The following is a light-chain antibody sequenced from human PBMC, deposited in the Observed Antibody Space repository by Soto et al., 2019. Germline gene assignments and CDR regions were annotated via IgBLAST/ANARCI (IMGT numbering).Light chain of an antibody. J-gene: IGLJ1*01. CDR2: DVS. V-gene: IGLV2-11*01. CDR3: CSYVGGYSYV. CDR1: SSDVGVYNS. Sequence: QSVLTQPRSVSGSPGQSVTVSCIGTSSDVGVYNSVSWYQQHPGKAPKLMIYDVSKRPSGVPDRFSGSKSGNTASLTISGLQAEDEADYYCCSYVGGYSYVFGIGTKLTVL.